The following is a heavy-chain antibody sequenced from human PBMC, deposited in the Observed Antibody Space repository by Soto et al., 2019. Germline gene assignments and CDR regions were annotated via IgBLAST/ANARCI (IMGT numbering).Heavy chain of an antibody. CDR2: ISAYNGNT. J-gene: IGHJ3*02. D-gene: IGHD6-19*01. CDR3: ARVESSGWYDAFDI. Sequence: SVKVACNASGGTFSSYAISWVRQAPGQGLEWMGWISAYNGNTNYAQKLQGRVTMTTDTSTSTAYMELRSLRSDDTAVYYCARVESSGWYDAFDIWRQGTMVTVSS. CDR1: GGTFSSYA. V-gene: IGHV1-18*01.